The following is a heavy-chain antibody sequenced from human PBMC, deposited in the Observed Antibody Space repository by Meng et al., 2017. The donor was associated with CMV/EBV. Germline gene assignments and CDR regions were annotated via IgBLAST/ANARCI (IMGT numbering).Heavy chain of an antibody. CDR3: ARGGKLDYDSSGTRSYWFDP. Sequence: GGSLRLSCAASGFTFSDYYMNWVRQAPGKGLEWVSSISSSSSYIYYADSVKGRFTISRDNAKNSLYLQMNSLRAEDTAVYYCARGGKLDYDSSGTRSYWFDPWGQGTLVTVSS. V-gene: IGHV3-21*01. CDR2: ISSSSSYI. CDR1: GFTFSDYY. D-gene: IGHD3-22*01. J-gene: IGHJ5*02.